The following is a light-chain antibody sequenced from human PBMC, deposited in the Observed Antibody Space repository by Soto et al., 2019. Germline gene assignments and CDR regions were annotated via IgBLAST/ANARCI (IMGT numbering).Light chain of an antibody. Sequence: QSVLTQPPSVSGAPGQRVTISCTGSSSNIGAGYDVHWYQQLPGTAPKLLIYGNSKRPSGVPDRFSGSKSGNTAALTVSGLQAEDEAYYYCSSYAGRSMYVFGTGTKVTVL. CDR1: SSNIGAGYD. V-gene: IGLV1-40*01. CDR3: SSYAGRSMYV. CDR2: GNS. J-gene: IGLJ1*01.